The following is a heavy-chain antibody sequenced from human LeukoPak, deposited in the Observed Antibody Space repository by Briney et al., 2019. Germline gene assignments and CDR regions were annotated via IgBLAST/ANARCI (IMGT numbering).Heavy chain of an antibody. CDR3: AARAVAGPDY. Sequence: GRSLRLSCAASGFTFSSYSMNWVRQAPGKGLEWVSSISSSSSYIYYADSVKGRFTISRDNAKNSLYLQMNSLRAEDTAVYYCAARAVAGPDYWGQGTLVTVSS. CDR1: GFTFSSYS. V-gene: IGHV3-21*01. D-gene: IGHD6-19*01. J-gene: IGHJ4*02. CDR2: ISSSSSYI.